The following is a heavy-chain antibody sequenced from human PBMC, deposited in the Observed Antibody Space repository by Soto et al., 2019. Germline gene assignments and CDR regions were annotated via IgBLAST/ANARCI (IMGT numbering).Heavy chain of an antibody. Sequence: TLSLTCAVYGGSFSGYYWSWIRQPPGKGLEWIGEINHSGSTNYNPSLKSRVTISVDTSKNQFSLKLSSVTAADTAVYYCARGPKVFGVVYYYYYMDVWGKGTTVTAP. V-gene: IGHV4-34*01. CDR1: GGSFSGYY. CDR3: ARGPKVFGVVYYYYYMDV. D-gene: IGHD3-3*01. J-gene: IGHJ6*03. CDR2: INHSGST.